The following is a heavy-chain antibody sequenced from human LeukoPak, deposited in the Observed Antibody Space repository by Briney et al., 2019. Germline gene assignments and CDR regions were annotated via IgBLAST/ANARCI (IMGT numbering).Heavy chain of an antibody. Sequence: ASGKVSCKASGYTFTGHYIHWVRQAAGQGLEWMGWMNADSGTTTYAQRFQGRVTMTRDTSINTAYIELTRLRSDDTAVYYCARPLSGGVFDYWGQGTLVTVSS. CDR2: MNADSGTT. V-gene: IGHV1-2*02. J-gene: IGHJ4*02. CDR3: ARPLSGGVFDY. D-gene: IGHD7-27*01. CDR1: GYTFTGHY.